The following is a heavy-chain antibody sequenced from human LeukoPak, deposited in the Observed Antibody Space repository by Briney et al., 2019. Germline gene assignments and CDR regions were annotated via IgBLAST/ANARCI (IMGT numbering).Heavy chain of an antibody. CDR1: GFTFTSSA. CDR3: AADLSYYYGMGV. J-gene: IGHJ6*02. Sequence: GASVKVSCKASGFTFTSSAVQWVRQARGQRLEWIGWIVVGSGNTNYAQKFQERVTITRDMSTSTAYMELSSLRSEDTAVYYCAADLSYYYGMGVWGQGTTVTVSS. V-gene: IGHV1-58*01. CDR2: IVVGSGNT.